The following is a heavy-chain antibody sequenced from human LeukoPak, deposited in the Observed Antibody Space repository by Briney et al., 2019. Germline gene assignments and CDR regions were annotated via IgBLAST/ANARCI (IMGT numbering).Heavy chain of an antibody. J-gene: IGHJ5*02. V-gene: IGHV1-46*01. CDR3: ARDGMATNKGGNPGFDP. Sequence: GASVKVSCKASGYTFTSYYMHWVRQAPGQGLEWMGIINPSGGSTSYAQKFQGRVTLTRDMSTSTVCMELSSLRSEDTAVYYCARDGMATNKGGNPGFDPWGQGTLVTVSS. CDR1: GYTFTSYY. D-gene: IGHD5-12*01. CDR2: INPSGGST.